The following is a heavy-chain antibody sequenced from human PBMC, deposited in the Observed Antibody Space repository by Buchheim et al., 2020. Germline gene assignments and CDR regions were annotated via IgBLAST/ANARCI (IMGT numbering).Heavy chain of an antibody. D-gene: IGHD3-22*01. CDR2: IGAYNGNT. V-gene: IGHV1-18*01. Sequence: QVQLVQSGTEVKKPGASVKVSCKASDYTFSNFGFIWVRQAPGQGLEWMGWIGAYNGNTNYAQKFQDRVTMATDTSTSTAYMELRSLRSDDTAVYYCAGGSGYFSPPDYWGQGTL. CDR3: AGGSGYFSPPDY. CDR1: DYTFSNFG. J-gene: IGHJ4*02.